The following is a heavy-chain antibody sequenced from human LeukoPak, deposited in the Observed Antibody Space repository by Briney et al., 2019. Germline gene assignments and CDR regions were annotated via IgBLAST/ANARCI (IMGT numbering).Heavy chain of an antibody. CDR1: GGSISSYY. CDR3: ARSVEGYCSGGSCYSYYDYMDV. Sequence: PSETLSLTCTVSGGSISSYYWSWIRQPPGKGLEWIGYIYYSGSTNYNPSLKSRVTISVDTSKNQFSLKLSSVTAADTAVYYCARSVEGYCSGGSCYSYYDYMDVWGKGTTVTVSS. V-gene: IGHV4-59*01. J-gene: IGHJ6*03. D-gene: IGHD2-15*01. CDR2: IYYSGST.